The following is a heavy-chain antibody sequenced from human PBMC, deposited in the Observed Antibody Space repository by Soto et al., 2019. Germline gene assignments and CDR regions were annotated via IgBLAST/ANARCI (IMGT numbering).Heavy chain of an antibody. J-gene: IGHJ4*02. CDR2: IWYDGSNK. CDR3: ARDRWSSRGSYYPVLDY. Sequence: PGGSLRVSWAASGFTFSSYGMHWVRQAPGKGLEWVAVIWYDGSNKYYADSVKGRFTISRDNSKNTLYLQMNSLRAEDTAVYYCARDRWSSRGSYYPVLDYWGQGTLVTVSS. V-gene: IGHV3-33*01. D-gene: IGHD1-26*01. CDR1: GFTFSSYG.